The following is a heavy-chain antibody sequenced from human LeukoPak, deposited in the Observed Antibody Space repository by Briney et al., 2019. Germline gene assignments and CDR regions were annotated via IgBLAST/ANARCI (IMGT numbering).Heavy chain of an antibody. V-gene: IGHV3-23*01. D-gene: IGHD3-9*01. CDR2: ISSSGGRT. CDR1: GFTFSSYG. J-gene: IGHJ4*02. CDR3: AKVAYYEILKSWFDY. Sequence: GGSLRLSCAASGFTFSSYGMSWVRQAPGKGLEWVSAISSSGGRTDNADSVKGRFTISRDNSKNTLYLQMNSLRAEDTAVYHCAKVAYYEILKSWFDYWGQGTLVTVSS.